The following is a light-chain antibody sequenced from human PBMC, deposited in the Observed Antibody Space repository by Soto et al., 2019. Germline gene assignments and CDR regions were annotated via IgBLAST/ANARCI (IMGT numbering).Light chain of an antibody. J-gene: IGLJ3*02. V-gene: IGLV2-14*01. Sequence: QSVLTQPASVSGSPGQSITIPCTGTSSDVGGYNYVSWYQQYPGKAPKLIIYEVTNRPSGVSNRFSGSKSDNTASLTISGLQAEDEADYYCSSYTSSSTLVFGGGTKLTVL. CDR1: SSDVGGYNY. CDR2: EVT. CDR3: SSYTSSSTLV.